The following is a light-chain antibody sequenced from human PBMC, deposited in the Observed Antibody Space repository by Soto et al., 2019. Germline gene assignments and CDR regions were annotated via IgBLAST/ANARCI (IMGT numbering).Light chain of an antibody. CDR3: ISYTSSITYV. CDR2: EVS. Sequence: QSALTQPPSVSGSPGQSVTISCTGTSSDVGSYNRVSWYQQPPGTAPKLMIYEVSNRPSGVPDRFSGSKSGNTASLTISGLQAEDEAAYYCISYTSSITYVFGPGTKLTVL. J-gene: IGLJ1*01. V-gene: IGLV2-18*02. CDR1: SSDVGSYNR.